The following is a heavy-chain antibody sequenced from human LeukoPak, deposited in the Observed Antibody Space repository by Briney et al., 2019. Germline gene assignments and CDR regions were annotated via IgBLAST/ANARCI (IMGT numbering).Heavy chain of an antibody. D-gene: IGHD3-10*01. Sequence: PSETLSLTCTVSGGSISSSSYYWGWIRQPPGKGLECIGTIYNSGSTYYNPSLKSRVTISVDTSKNQFSLKLSSVTAADTAVYYCARQAHYYYGSGSYPHYWGQGTLVTVSS. CDR3: ARQAHYYYGSGSYPHY. CDR2: IYNSGST. CDR1: GGSISSSSYY. J-gene: IGHJ4*02. V-gene: IGHV4-39*01.